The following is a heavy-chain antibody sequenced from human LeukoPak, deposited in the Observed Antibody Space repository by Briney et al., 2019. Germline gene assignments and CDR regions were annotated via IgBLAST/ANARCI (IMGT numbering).Heavy chain of an antibody. Sequence: SETLSLTCAFYGGSFSGYYWSWIRQPPGEGLEWIGEITHNGRTNYNPSLKSRGTIAGDTSNNQFSLKLSSVTDADTAVYYCARGDVAARLANWGQGTLITVSS. CDR1: GGSFSGYY. CDR3: ARGDVAARLAN. V-gene: IGHV4-34*01. CDR2: ITHNGRT. J-gene: IGHJ4*02. D-gene: IGHD6-6*01.